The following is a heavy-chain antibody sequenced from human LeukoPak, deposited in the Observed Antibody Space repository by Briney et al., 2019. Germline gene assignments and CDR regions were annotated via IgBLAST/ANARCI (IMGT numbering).Heavy chain of an antibody. Sequence: ASVKVSCKASGGTFSSYAISWVRQAPGQGLEWMGRIIPILGIANYAQKFQGRVTITADKSTSTAYMELSSLRSEDTAVYYCARQVREYCSSTSCYRAFDYWGQGTLVTVSS. CDR1: GGTFSSYA. D-gene: IGHD2-2*01. CDR3: ARQVREYCSSTSCYRAFDY. V-gene: IGHV1-69*04. CDR2: IIPILGIA. J-gene: IGHJ4*02.